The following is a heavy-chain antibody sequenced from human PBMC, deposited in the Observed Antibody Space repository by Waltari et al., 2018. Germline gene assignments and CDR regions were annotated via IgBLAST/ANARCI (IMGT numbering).Heavy chain of an antibody. J-gene: IGHJ2*01. CDR1: GGSISSYY. V-gene: IGHV4-59*08. CDR3: ARLRGDYDFWSGYYTPGPNWYFDL. Sequence: QVQLQESGPGLVKPSETLSLTCTVSGGSISSYYWSWIRQPPGKGLEWIGYIYYSGSTNYNPPLKSRVTISVDTSKNQFSLKLSSVTAADTAVYYCARLRGDYDFWSGYYTPGPNWYFDLWGRGTLVTVSS. CDR2: IYYSGST. D-gene: IGHD3-3*01.